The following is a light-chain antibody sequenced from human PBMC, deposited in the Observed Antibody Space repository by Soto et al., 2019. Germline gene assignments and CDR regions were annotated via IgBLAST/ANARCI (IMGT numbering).Light chain of an antibody. CDR1: SGSIASNY. Sequence: NFMLTQPHSVSESPGKTVTISCTGSSGSIASNYVQWYQQRPGSAPTTVIYEDNQRPSGVPDRFSGSIDSSSNSASLTVSGLKTEDEAVYYCQSYDSSNHKVVFGGGTKLTVL. CDR2: EDN. CDR3: QSYDSSNHKVV. V-gene: IGLV6-57*02. J-gene: IGLJ2*01.